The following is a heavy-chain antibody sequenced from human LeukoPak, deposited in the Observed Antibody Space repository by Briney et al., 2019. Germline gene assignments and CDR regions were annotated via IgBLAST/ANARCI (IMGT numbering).Heavy chain of an antibody. D-gene: IGHD2-15*01. CDR2: IIPIFGTA. J-gene: IGHJ3*02. CDR3: ARDRRRYCSGGSCYRDAFDI. V-gene: IGHV1-69*06. CDR1: GGTFSSYA. Sequence: SVKVSCKASGGTFSSYAISWVRQAPGQGLEWMGGIIPIFGTANYAQTFQGRVTITADKSTSTAYMELSSLRSEDTAVYYCARDRRRYCSGGSCYRDAFDIWGQGTMVTVSS.